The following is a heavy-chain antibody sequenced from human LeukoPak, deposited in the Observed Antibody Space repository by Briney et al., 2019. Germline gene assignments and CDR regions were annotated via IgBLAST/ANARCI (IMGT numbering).Heavy chain of an antibody. CDR2: IKQDGSEK. CDR3: AREGVTDFDY. V-gene: IGHV3-7*01. J-gene: IGHJ4*02. CDR1: GFTFSSYW. D-gene: IGHD2-21*02. Sequence: GSLRLSCAASGFTFSSYWMNWVRQAPGKGLEWVANIKQDGSEKFYVDSVKGRFAISRDNAKNSLYLQMNSLRAEDTAVYYCAREGVTDFDYWGQGTLVTVSS.